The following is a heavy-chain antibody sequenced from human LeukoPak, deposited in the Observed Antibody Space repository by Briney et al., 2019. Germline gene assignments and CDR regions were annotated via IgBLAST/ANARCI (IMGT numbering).Heavy chain of an antibody. D-gene: IGHD2-15*01. Sequence: PGGSLRLSCAASGFSFSLYAMNWVRQAPGKGLEWVSTIIETGASPYYADSVKGRFTISRDNAKTSLYLQMDSLRAEDTAVYYCARNTGWSYYFDYWGQGTLVTVSS. J-gene: IGHJ4*02. V-gene: IGHV3-21*01. CDR2: IIETGASP. CDR3: ARNTGWSYYFDY. CDR1: GFSFSLYA.